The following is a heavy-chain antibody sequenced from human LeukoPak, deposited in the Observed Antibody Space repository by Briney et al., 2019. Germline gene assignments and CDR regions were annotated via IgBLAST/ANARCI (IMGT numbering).Heavy chain of an antibody. D-gene: IGHD4-11*01. Sequence: GGSLRLSCAASGFTFSSYAMSWVRQAPGKGLEWVSAISGSGGFTYYADSVRGRFTISRDNSKNTLFLQMNSLRAEDTAVYYCAKGVLGLQSYFDHWGQGSLVTVSS. V-gene: IGHV3-23*01. CDR3: AKGVLGLQSYFDH. CDR1: GFTFSSYA. CDR2: ISGSGGFT. J-gene: IGHJ4*02.